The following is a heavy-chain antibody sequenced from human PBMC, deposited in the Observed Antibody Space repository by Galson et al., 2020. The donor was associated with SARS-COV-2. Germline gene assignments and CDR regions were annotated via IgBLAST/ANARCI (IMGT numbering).Heavy chain of an antibody. CDR1: GFTFNRYF. Sequence: GESLKISCAASGFTFNRYFMTWVRQAPGKGLEWVSSISDTGVTTYHADSVKGRFTVSRDNSKNMLYLQLNSLRGEDTAVYYCAKDRGGSGRYVDLDYWGQGTLVTVSS. V-gene: IGHV3-23*01. D-gene: IGHD6-19*01. CDR3: AKDRGGSGRYVDLDY. CDR2: ISDTGVTT. J-gene: IGHJ4*02.